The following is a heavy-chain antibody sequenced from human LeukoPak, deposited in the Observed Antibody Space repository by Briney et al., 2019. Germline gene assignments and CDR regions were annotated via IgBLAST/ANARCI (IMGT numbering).Heavy chain of an antibody. V-gene: IGHV3-30-3*01. CDR2: ISYDGSNK. D-gene: IGHD6-19*01. CDR3: AKDNTAVAGTLDY. Sequence: GGSLRLSCAASGFTFSSYAMHWVRQAPGKGLEWVAVISYDGSNKYYADSVKGRFTISRDNSKNTLYLQMNSLRAEDTAVYYCAKDNTAVAGTLDYWGQGTLVTVSS. J-gene: IGHJ4*02. CDR1: GFTFSSYA.